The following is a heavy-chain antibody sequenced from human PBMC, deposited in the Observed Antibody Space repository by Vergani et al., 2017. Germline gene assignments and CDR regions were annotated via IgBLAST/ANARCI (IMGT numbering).Heavy chain of an antibody. Sequence: QLQLQESGPGLVKPSETLSLTCTVSGGSISSSSYYWGWIRQPPGKGLEWIGSIYHSGSTYYNPSLKSRVTISVDTSKNQFSLKLSSVTAADTAVYYCARACSSTSCYVLIGPHAFDIWGQGTMVTVSS. CDR2: IYHSGST. J-gene: IGHJ3*02. CDR1: GGSISSSSYY. D-gene: IGHD2-2*01. V-gene: IGHV4-39*07. CDR3: ARACSSTSCYVLIGPHAFDI.